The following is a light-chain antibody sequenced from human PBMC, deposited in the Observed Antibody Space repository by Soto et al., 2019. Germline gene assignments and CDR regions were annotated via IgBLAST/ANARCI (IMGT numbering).Light chain of an antibody. Sequence: EVVVTQSPATLSVSLGGRVTLSCRASQSVRTNLAWYQQKPGQAPRLLIYAASTRATGIPARFSGSGSGTEFTLTITSLQSEDFAVYYCQQYNNWPPITFGGGTKVEIK. V-gene: IGKV3-15*01. CDR1: QSVRTN. CDR3: QQYNNWPPIT. CDR2: AAS. J-gene: IGKJ4*01.